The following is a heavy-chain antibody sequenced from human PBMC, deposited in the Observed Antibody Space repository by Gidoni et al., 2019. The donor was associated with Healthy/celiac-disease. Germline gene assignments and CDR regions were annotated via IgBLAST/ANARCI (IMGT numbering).Heavy chain of an antibody. Sequence: QVQLQESGPGLVKPSQTLSLTCTVSGGSISSGGYYWSWIRQHPGKGLEWIGYIYYSGSTYYNPPLKMRFTISVDTSKTQFSLKLSSVTAADTAVYYLAREGGGEVTRLDYWGQGTLVTVSS. V-gene: IGHV4-31*03. CDR2: IYYSGST. J-gene: IGHJ4*02. D-gene: IGHD4-17*01. CDR3: AREGGGEVTRLDY. CDR1: GGSISSGGYY.